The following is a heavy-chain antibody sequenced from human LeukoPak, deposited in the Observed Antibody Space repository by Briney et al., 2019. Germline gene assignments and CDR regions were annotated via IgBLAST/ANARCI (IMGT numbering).Heavy chain of an antibody. CDR3: ARGLFNSYGYHFDY. V-gene: IGHV4-34*09. J-gene: IGHJ4*02. Sequence: SETLSLTCAVYGGSFSGYYWSWIRQPPGKGLEWIGEINHSGSTNYNPSLKSRVTISVDTSKNQFSLKLSSVTAADTAVYYCARGLFNSYGYHFDYWGQGTLVTVSS. CDR2: INHSGST. CDR1: GGSFSGYY. D-gene: IGHD5-18*01.